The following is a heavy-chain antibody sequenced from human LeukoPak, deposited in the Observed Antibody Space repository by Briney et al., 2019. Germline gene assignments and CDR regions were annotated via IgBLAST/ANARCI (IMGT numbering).Heavy chain of an antibody. CDR1: GGSISSYY. D-gene: IGHD6-19*01. CDR2: IYYSGST. CDR3: ARVFGIAVSGWFDP. Sequence: KTSETLSLTCTVSGGSISSYYWSWIRQPPGKGLEWIGYIYYSGSTNYNPSLKSRVTISVDTSKNQFSLKLSSVTAADTAVYYCARVFGIAVSGWFDPWGQGTLVTVSS. V-gene: IGHV4-59*01. J-gene: IGHJ5*02.